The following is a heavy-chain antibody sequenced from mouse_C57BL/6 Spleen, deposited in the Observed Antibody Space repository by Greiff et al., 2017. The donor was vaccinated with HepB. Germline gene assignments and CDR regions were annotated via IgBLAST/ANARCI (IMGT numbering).Heavy chain of an antibody. V-gene: IGHV1-80*01. CDR3: ARKPSIYYYGSSFFDY. Sequence: VQLQQSGAELVKPGASVKISCKASGYAFSSYWMNWVKQRPGKGLEWIGQIYPGDGDTNYNGKFKGKATLTADKSSSTAYMQLSSLTSEDSAVYVCARKPSIYYYGSSFFDYWGQGTTLTVSS. D-gene: IGHD1-1*01. CDR2: IYPGDGDT. CDR1: GYAFSSYW. J-gene: IGHJ2*01.